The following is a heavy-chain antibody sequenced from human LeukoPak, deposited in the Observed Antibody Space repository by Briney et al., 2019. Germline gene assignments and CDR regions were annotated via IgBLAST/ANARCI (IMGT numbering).Heavy chain of an antibody. Sequence: ASETLSLTCTVSGGSISSGGYYWSWIRQPAGKGLEWIGRIYTSGSTNYNPSLKSRVTISVDTSKNQFSPKLSSVTAADTAVYYCARAVHITPNWFDPWGQGTLVTVSS. J-gene: IGHJ5*02. V-gene: IGHV4-61*02. CDR1: GGSISSGGYY. D-gene: IGHD2-21*01. CDR3: ARAVHITPNWFDP. CDR2: IYTSGST.